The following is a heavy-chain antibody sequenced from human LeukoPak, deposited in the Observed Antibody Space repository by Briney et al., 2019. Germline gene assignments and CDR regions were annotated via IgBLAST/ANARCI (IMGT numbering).Heavy chain of an antibody. CDR3: ARDEGIAAAGTRI. J-gene: IGHJ4*02. CDR2: ISYDGSNK. Sequence: GGSLRLSCAASGFTFSSYGMHWVRQAPGKGLEWVAVISYDGSNKYYADSVKGRFTISRDNSKNTLYLQMNSLRAEDTAVYYCARDEGIAAAGTRIWGQGTLVTVSS. V-gene: IGHV3-30*03. D-gene: IGHD6-13*01. CDR1: GFTFSSYG.